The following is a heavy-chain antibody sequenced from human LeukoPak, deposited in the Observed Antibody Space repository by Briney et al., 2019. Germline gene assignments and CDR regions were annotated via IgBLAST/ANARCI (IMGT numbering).Heavy chain of an antibody. CDR3: AREKERSLDY. CDR1: GGSISSYY. Sequence: SETLSLTCTVSGGSISSYYWSWIQQPPGKGLEWIGYIYYSGSTYYNPSLKSRVTISVDTSKNQFSLKLSSVTAADTAVYYCAREKERSLDYWGQGTLVTVSS. D-gene: IGHD5-24*01. V-gene: IGHV4-59*12. J-gene: IGHJ4*02. CDR2: IYYSGST.